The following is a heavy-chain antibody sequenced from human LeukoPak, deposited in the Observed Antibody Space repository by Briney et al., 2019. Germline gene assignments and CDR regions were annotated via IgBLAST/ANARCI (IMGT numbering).Heavy chain of an antibody. CDR2: ISSNGGST. V-gene: IGHV3-64*01. J-gene: IGHJ4*02. Sequence: GPLRLSCAASGFTFSSYAMHWVRQAPGKGLEYVSAISSNGGSTYYANSVKGRFTISRDNSKNTLYLQMGSLRAEDMAVYYCARHARTYGYFDYWGQGTLVTVSS. D-gene: IGHD1-1*01. CDR3: ARHARTYGYFDY. CDR1: GFTFSSYA.